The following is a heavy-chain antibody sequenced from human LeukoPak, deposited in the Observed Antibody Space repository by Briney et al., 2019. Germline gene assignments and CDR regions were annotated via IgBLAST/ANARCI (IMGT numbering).Heavy chain of an antibody. D-gene: IGHD3-10*01. CDR3: ARLRESAFDI. J-gene: IGHJ3*02. CDR2: IGTASDT. Sequence: GGSVRLSCAASGFTFSTYDFHWVRQPTGKGLEWVSAIGTASDTYYPGSVKGRFTMSRENAKNSLYLQMNSLRAGDTAVYYCARLRESAFDIWGQGTMLTVS. CDR1: GFTFSTYD. V-gene: IGHV3-13*04.